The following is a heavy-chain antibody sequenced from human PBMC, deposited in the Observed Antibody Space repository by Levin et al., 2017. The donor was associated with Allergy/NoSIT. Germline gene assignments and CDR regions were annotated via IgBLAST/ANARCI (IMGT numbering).Heavy chain of an antibody. CDR3: ASKAYHSSGFYFEF. CDR1: GLSVRSNY. Sequence: GGSLRLSCAASGLSVRSNYMSWVRLAPGKGLEWVSVIYGGGNTYYADSVKGRFTVSRDNSENTVFLQMNSLRAEDAAVYYCASKAYHSSGFYFEFWGQGSLVTVSS. CDR2: IYGGGNT. J-gene: IGHJ4*02. V-gene: IGHV3-53*01. D-gene: IGHD3-22*01.